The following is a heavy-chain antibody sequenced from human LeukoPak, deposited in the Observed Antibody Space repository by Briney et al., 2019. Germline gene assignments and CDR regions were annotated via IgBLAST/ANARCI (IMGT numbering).Heavy chain of an antibody. J-gene: IGHJ4*02. CDR3: AKDITNIAVSAVGGFDY. CDR1: GFSFNNYS. Sequence: GGSLRLSCAASGFSFNNYSMHWVRQAPGKGLEWVSVISYDGNKKYYGDSVRGRFTISRDNSKNTPYLQMNSLRAEDTAVYYCAKDITNIAVSAVGGFDYWGQGTLVTVSS. D-gene: IGHD6-19*01. CDR2: ISYDGNKK. V-gene: IGHV3-30*18.